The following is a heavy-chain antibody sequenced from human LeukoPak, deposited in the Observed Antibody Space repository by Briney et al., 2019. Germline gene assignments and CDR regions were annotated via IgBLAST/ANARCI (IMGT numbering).Heavy chain of an antibody. CDR1: GYTFTSYG. CDR2: ISAYNGNT. Sequence: ASVKVSCKASGYTFTSYGISWVRQAPGQGLEWMGWISAYNGNTNYAQKLQGRVTMTTDTSTSTAYMELRSLRSDDTAVYYCARERPGRDYGDYALDYWGQGTLVTVSS. J-gene: IGHJ4*02. V-gene: IGHV1-18*01. CDR3: ARERPGRDYGDYALDY. D-gene: IGHD4-17*01.